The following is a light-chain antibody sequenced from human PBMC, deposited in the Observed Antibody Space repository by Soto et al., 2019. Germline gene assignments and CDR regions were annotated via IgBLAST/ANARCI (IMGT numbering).Light chain of an antibody. CDR1: SSDVGGYNY. V-gene: IGLV2-8*01. CDR2: EVS. J-gene: IGLJ3*02. Sequence: QSVLTQPPYASGSPGQSVTISCTGTSSDVGGYNYVSWYQQHPGKAPKLMIYEVSKRPSGVPDRFSGSKSGNTASLTVSGLQAEDEADYYCSSYAGSNNLWVFGGGTKLPVL. CDR3: SSYAGSNNLWV.